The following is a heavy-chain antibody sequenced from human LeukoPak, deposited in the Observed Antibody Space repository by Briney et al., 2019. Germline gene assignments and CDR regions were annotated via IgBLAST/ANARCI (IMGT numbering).Heavy chain of an antibody. Sequence: ASVKVSCKASGHTFTGYYMHWVRQAPGQGLEWMGRINPNSGGTNYAQKFQGRVTMTRDTSISTAYMELSRLRSDDTAVYYCARKGGYYYWFDPWGQGTLVTVSS. J-gene: IGHJ5*02. D-gene: IGHD3-22*01. CDR3: ARKGGYYYWFDP. V-gene: IGHV1-2*06. CDR1: GHTFTGYY. CDR2: INPNSGGT.